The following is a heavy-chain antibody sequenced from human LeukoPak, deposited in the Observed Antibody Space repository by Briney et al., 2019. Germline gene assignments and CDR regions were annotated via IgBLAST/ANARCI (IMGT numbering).Heavy chain of an antibody. V-gene: IGHV3-23*01. Sequence: GGSLRLSCAASGFTFSSYVMTWVRQAQGIGLEWVSTISVGGGSTYYADSVKGRFTISRDNSKDTLHLQMNSLRVGDTAVYYCVTRGTTGTKYLEHWGQGTLVTVSS. CDR2: ISVGGGST. J-gene: IGHJ4*02. CDR1: GFTFSSYV. CDR3: VTRGTTGTKYLEH. D-gene: IGHD1-1*01.